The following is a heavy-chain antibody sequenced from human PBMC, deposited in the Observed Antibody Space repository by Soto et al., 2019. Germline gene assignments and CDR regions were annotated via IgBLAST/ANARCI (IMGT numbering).Heavy chain of an antibody. CDR2: ISHSGST. D-gene: IGHD6-6*01. CDR1: GGSFSGYY. J-gene: IGHJ4*02. CDR3: ARKKEEAAARFDY. V-gene: IGHV4-34*01. Sequence: SETLSLTCAVYGGSFSGYYWSWIRQPPGKGLEWIGEISHSGSTNYNPSLKSRVTISIDTSKNQFSLKLSSVTAADTAVYYCARKKEEAAARFDYWGQGTLVTVSS.